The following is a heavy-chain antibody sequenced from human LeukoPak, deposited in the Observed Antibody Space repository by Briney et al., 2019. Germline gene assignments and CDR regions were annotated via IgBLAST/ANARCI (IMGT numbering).Heavy chain of an antibody. D-gene: IGHD3-10*01. Sequence: GGSLRLSCVASGFTFSSYWMTWVRQAPGKGLEWVANMRQDGNEKYYVDSVRGRLTTPRDNAKNPLSLQMNSLRAEATALYYCATDRRGSNDYWGQGTLVTVSS. CDR2: MRQDGNEK. CDR3: ATDRRGSNDY. J-gene: IGHJ4*02. V-gene: IGHV3-7*01. CDR1: GFTFSSYW.